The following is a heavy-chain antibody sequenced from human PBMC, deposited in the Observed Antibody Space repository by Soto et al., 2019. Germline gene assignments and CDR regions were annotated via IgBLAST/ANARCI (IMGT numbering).Heavy chain of an antibody. CDR1: GGSISSYY. Sequence: PWETLSLTCTVSGGSISSYYWSWIRQHPGKGLEWIGYIYYSGSTNYNPSLKSRVTISVDTSKNQFSLKLSSVTAADTAVYYCARDSKRGYGSGSSPGYGMDVWGQGTTVTVSS. V-gene: IGHV4-59*01. J-gene: IGHJ6*02. CDR3: ARDSKRGYGSGSSPGYGMDV. CDR2: IYYSGST. D-gene: IGHD3-10*01.